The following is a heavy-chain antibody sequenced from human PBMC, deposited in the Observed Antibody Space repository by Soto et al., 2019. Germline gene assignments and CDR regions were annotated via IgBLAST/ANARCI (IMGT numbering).Heavy chain of an antibody. CDR1: GGSISSYY. D-gene: IGHD6-19*01. CDR2: IYYSGST. J-gene: IGHJ4*02. CDR3: ARLPRYSSGWYDY. Sequence: ETLSLTCTVSGGSISSYYWSWIRQPPGKGLEWIGYIYYSGSTNYNPSLKSRVTISVDTSKNQFSLKLSSVTAADTAVYYCARLPRYSSGWYDYWGQGTLVTVSS. V-gene: IGHV4-59*01.